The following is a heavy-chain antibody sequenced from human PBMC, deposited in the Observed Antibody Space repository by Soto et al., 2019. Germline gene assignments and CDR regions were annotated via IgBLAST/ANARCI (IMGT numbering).Heavy chain of an antibody. CDR3: ARGRTGTTPGYGMDV. D-gene: IGHD1-7*01. CDR2: INHSGST. V-gene: IGHV4-34*01. Sequence: SETLSLTCAVYGGSFSGYYWSWIRQPPGKGLEWIGEINHSGSTNYNPSLKSRVTISVDTSKNQFSLKLSSVTAADTAVYYCARGRTGTTPGYGMDVWGQGTTVTVPS. J-gene: IGHJ6*02. CDR1: GGSFSGYY.